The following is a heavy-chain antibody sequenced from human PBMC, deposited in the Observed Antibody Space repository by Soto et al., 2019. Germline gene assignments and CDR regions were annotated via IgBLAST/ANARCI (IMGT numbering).Heavy chain of an antibody. CDR2: IGNSGGNT. CDR3: AKEWGRPLDY. CDR1: GFTFSSYA. J-gene: IGHJ4*02. V-gene: IGHV3-23*01. Sequence: EVQLLQSGGGLVQPGGSLRLSCAASGFTFSSYAISWVRQAPGKGLEWVSAIGNSGGNTYYADSVMGRFTISRDNSKNTLFLQMNSLTAEDTAIYYCAKEWGRPLDYWGQGTLVTVSS. D-gene: IGHD7-27*01.